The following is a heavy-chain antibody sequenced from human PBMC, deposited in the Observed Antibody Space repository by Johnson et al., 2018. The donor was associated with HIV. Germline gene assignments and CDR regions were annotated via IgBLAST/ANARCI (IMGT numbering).Heavy chain of an antibody. J-gene: IGHJ3*02. CDR1: GFTFDDYG. V-gene: IGHV3-23*04. CDR2: ISGGST. CDR3: ARDSAYCGGDCHDAFDI. D-gene: IGHD2-21*02. Sequence: VQLVESGGGVVRPGGSLRLSCAASGFTFDDYGMSWVRQAPGKGLEWVSSISGGSTYYADSVKGRFTISRDNSKNTLYLQMNSLRAEDTAVYYCARDSAYCGGDCHDAFDIWGQGTMVTVSS.